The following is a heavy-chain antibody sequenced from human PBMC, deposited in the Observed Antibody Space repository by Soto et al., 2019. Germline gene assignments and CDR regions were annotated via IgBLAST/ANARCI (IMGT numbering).Heavy chain of an antibody. V-gene: IGHV1-18*04. Sequence: ASVKVSFKASGYTFTSYGISWVRQAPGQGLEWMGWISAYNGNTNYAQKLQGRVTMTTDTSTSTAYMELRSLRSDDTAVYYCARASAPYYDFWSGYRYYFDYWGQGALVTVSS. CDR3: ARASAPYYDFWSGYRYYFDY. CDR1: GYTFTSYG. D-gene: IGHD3-3*01. CDR2: ISAYNGNT. J-gene: IGHJ4*02.